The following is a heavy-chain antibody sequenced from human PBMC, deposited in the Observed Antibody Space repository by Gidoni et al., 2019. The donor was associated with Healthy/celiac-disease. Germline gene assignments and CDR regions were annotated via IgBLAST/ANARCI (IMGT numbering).Heavy chain of an antibody. CDR2: ISYDGSNK. D-gene: IGHD3-3*01. CDR1: GFTFSSYA. V-gene: IGHV3-30-3*01. J-gene: IGHJ5*02. Sequence: QVQLVESGGGVVQPGRSLSLSCAASGFTFSSYAMHWVRQAPGKGLEWVAVISYDGSNKYYADSVKGRFTISRDNSKNTLYLQMNSLRAEDTAVYYCAREFFGVVILWTNWFDPWGQGTLVTVSS. CDR3: AREFFGVVILWTNWFDP.